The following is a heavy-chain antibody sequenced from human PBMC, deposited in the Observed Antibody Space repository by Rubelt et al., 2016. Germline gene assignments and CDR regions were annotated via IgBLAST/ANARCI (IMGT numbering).Heavy chain of an antibody. CDR1: GGSISSYY. J-gene: IGHJ6*02. D-gene: IGHD3-16*01. CDR2: IYYSGST. CDR3: ARERGSYGMDV. Sequence: QVQLQESGPGLVKPSETLSLTCTVSGGSISSYYWSWIRQPPGKGLEWIGYIYYSGSTYYNPSLKSRVTISVDTSKNQFSLKRSSVTAADTAVYYCARERGSYGMDVWGQGTTVTVSS. V-gene: IGHV4-59*12.